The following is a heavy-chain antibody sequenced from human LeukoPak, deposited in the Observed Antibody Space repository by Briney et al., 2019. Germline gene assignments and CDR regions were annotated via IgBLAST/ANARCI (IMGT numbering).Heavy chain of an antibody. J-gene: IGHJ5*02. CDR1: GYTLTELS. D-gene: IGHD1-7*01. V-gene: IGHV1-24*01. CDR3: ATTIGMITGTTYRNWFDP. Sequence: ASVKASCKVSGYTLTELSMHWVRQAPGKGLEWMGGFDPEDGETIYAQKFQGRVTMTEDTSTDTAYMELSSLRSEDTAVYYCATTIGMITGTTYRNWFDPWGQGTLVTVSS. CDR2: FDPEDGET.